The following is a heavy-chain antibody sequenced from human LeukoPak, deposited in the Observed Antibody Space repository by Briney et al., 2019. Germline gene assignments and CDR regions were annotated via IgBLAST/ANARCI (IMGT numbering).Heavy chain of an antibody. V-gene: IGHV3-21*01. CDR1: GFTFSSYT. Sequence: SGGSLRLSCAASGFTFSSYTMSWVRQAPGKGLEWVSVISGSGGSTYYADSVKGRFTISRDNAKNSLYLQMNSLRAEDTAVYYCARDLSARYSGYDWEFDYWGQGTLVTVSS. CDR3: ARDLSARYSGYDWEFDY. D-gene: IGHD5-12*01. J-gene: IGHJ4*02. CDR2: ISGSGGST.